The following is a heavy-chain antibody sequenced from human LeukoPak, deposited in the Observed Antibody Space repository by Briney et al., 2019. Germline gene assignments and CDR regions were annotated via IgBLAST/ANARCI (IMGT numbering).Heavy chain of an antibody. CDR1: GFTFSNYA. J-gene: IGHJ3*02. D-gene: IGHD1-26*01. CDR3: ASYSGSYWRAFDI. CDR2: ISSSGVST. Sequence: GVLRLSCAASGFTFSNYAMNWVRQPPGKGLEWVSAISSSGVSTYYADSVKGRFTISRDNSKNTLYLQMNSLRAEDTAVYYCASYSGSYWRAFDIWGQGTMVTVSS. V-gene: IGHV3-23*01.